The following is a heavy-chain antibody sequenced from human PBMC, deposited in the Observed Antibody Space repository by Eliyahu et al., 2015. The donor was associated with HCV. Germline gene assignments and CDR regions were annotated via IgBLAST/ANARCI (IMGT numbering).Heavy chain of an antibody. CDR1: GFTFSSFA. J-gene: IGHJ4*01. V-gene: IGHV3-23*01. Sequence: EVQXLESGGGLVQPGGSLXLSCTASGFTFSSFAMAWVRQVPGKGLEWVGDXXATGEVIAYADSVKGRFAISRDNSKNTLYLQMDSLGADDTAVYSCARGSGTGLWYIAYWGQGTLVIVSS. CDR3: ARGSGTGLWYIAY. D-gene: IGHD3-10*01. CDR2: XXATGEVI.